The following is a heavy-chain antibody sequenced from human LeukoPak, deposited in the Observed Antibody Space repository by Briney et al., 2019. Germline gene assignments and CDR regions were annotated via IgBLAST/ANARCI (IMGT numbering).Heavy chain of an antibody. CDR3: ASGYCGGACQLGGVDM. V-gene: IGHV4-59*01. CDR2: THYSGST. Sequence: SETLSLTCTVSGGSISSYYWSWLRQPPGKGLEYIGYTHYSGSTNYNPSPKSRVTISLDTSGNQFSLKLSSVTAADTAVYYCASGYCGGACQLGGVDMWGQGTMVTVSS. D-gene: IGHD2-21*02. J-gene: IGHJ3*02. CDR1: GGSISSYY.